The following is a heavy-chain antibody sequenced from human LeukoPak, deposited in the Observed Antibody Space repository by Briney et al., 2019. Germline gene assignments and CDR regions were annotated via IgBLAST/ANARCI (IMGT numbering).Heavy chain of an antibody. CDR1: GGSISSGSYS. Sequence: PSETLSLTCAVSGGSISSGSYSWSWIRQPPGKGLEWIGYIYPRGSTYYNPSLKSRVILSLDKSANQFSLNLSSVTAADTAVYYCARAERTSMVAHDYWGQGTLVTVSS. D-gene: IGHD2-15*01. V-gene: IGHV4-30-2*01. CDR3: ARAERTSMVAHDY. CDR2: IYPRGST. J-gene: IGHJ4*02.